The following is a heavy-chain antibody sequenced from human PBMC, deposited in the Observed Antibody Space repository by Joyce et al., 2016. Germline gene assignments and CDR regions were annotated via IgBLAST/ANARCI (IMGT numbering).Heavy chain of an antibody. CDR2: IYLGVST. CDR3: ARNGAYSQDS. V-gene: IGHV4-4*02. Sequence: QVQLQESGPGLVKPSGTLSLTCAVSGGSISSAHWWGWVRQPPGKGLDWIGEIYLGVSTTYNPSLKSRVTISVDKSKNQLSLKMNSVTAADTAVYYCARNGAYSQDSWGQGTLVTVSS. J-gene: IGHJ5*01. D-gene: IGHD5-12*01. CDR1: GGSISSAHW.